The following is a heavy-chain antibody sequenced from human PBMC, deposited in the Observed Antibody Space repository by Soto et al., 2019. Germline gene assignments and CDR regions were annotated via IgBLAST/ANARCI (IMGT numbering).Heavy chain of an antibody. CDR2: INPNSGGT. D-gene: IGHD3-3*01. CDR3: ARDILRFLEWSADEDYGDV. Sequence: ASVKVSCKASGYTFTGYYMHWVRQAPGQGLEWMGWINPNSGGTNYAQKFQGRVTMTRDTSISTAYMELSRLRSDDTAVYYCARDILRFLEWSADEDYGDVWAQGTTVTVSS. CDR1: GYTFTGYY. J-gene: IGHJ6*02. V-gene: IGHV1-2*02.